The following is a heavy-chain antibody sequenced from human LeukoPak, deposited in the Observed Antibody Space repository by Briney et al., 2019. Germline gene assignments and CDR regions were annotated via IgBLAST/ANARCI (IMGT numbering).Heavy chain of an antibody. CDR3: GRHFPETGRDEQPLEY. CDR2: ICFSRTT. J-gene: IGHJ4*02. D-gene: IGHD3-10*01. V-gene: IGHV4-39*01. CDR1: GGSISSSDSY. Sequence: SETPSLTCVVSGGSISSSDSYWAWVRQPPGKGLEWIGSICFSRTTYYNPSLKSRVTMSIDTSKNHFSLKVASVTAADTAVYYCGRHFPETGRDEQPLEYWGQGSLFTVSS.